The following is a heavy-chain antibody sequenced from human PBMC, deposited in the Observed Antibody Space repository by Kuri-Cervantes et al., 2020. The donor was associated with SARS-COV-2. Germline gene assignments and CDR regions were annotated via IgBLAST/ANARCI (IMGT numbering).Heavy chain of an antibody. CDR1: GGTFNNYA. V-gene: IGHV1-69*13. Sequence: SVKVSCKASGGTFNNYAISWVRQAPGQGLEWMGGIIPVSTTPTYAQKLHGRVTLSADESTSTVYMELSSLASEDTAMYHCACPHRYFDYWSGKTPFDNWGQGTLVTVSS. CDR2: IIPVSTTP. CDR3: ACPHRYFDYWSGKTPFDN. J-gene: IGHJ4*02. D-gene: IGHD3-3*01.